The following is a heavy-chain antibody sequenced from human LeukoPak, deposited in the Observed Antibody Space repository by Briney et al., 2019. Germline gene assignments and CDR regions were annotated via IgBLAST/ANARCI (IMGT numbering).Heavy chain of an antibody. V-gene: IGHV3-7*01. Sequence: GGSLRLSCAASGFSFRNYWMGWVRQAPGKGLEWVANKKPDGSAEYYADSVRGRFTASRDNANNLLYLQMNRLRAEDTAVYYCARDGGLHTNFDYWGQGTLLTVSS. CDR1: GFSFRNYW. D-gene: IGHD2-15*01. CDR2: KKPDGSAE. J-gene: IGHJ4*02. CDR3: ARDGGLHTNFDY.